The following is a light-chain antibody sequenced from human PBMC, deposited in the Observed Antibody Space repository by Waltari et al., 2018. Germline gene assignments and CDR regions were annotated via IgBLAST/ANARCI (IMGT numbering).Light chain of an antibody. J-gene: IGKJ1*01. CDR2: WAS. V-gene: IGKV4-1*01. CDR1: QSVFYRSDNKNY. CDR3: QQYYRSRT. Sequence: DIVMTQSPDSLAVSLGERATIDCKSSQSVFYRSDNKNYLAWYQHKPGQPPKLLFYWASTRESGVPDRFSASGSGTDFTLTINNLQAEDVAVYYCQQYYRSRTFGQGTMGEIK.